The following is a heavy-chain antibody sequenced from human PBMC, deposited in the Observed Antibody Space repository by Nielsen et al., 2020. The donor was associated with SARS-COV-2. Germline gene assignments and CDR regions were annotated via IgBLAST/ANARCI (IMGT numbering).Heavy chain of an antibody. CDR1: GFTFSSYA. CDR3: ARDGRDGLGSYPHYGMDV. Sequence: GESLKISCAASGFTFSSYAMHWVRQAPGKGLEWVAVISYDGSNKYYADSVKGRFTISRDNSKNTLYLQMNSLRAEDTAVYYCARDGRDGLGSYPHYGMDVWGQGTTVTVSS. CDR2: ISYDGSNK. J-gene: IGHJ6*02. D-gene: IGHD3-10*01. V-gene: IGHV3-30-3*01.